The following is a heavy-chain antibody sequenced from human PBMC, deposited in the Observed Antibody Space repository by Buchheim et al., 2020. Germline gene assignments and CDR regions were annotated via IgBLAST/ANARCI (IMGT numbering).Heavy chain of an antibody. D-gene: IGHD4-17*01. CDR3: ARGPGDYGDYLGRRELFYFDY. Sequence: QVQLQESGPGLVKPSETLSLTCTVSGGSISTNYWSWIRQPPGKGLEWIGYMYYGGRTKYNPSLKSRVTISVDTSKNQFSLKLTSVTAADTAIYYCARGPGDYGDYLGRRELFYFDYWGQGTL. CDR1: GGSISTNY. J-gene: IGHJ4*02. V-gene: IGHV4-59*12. CDR2: MYYGGRT.